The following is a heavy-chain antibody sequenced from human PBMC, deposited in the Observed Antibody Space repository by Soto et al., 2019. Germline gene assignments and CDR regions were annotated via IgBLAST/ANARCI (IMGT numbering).Heavy chain of an antibody. CDR3: ASHNSCGGDCYYYYGMDV. D-gene: IGHD2-21*02. CDR2: IDPSDSYT. V-gene: IGHV5-10-1*01. Sequence: GESLKISCKGSGYSFTSYWISWVRQMPGKGLEWMGRIDPSDSYTNYSPSFQGHVTISADKSISTAYLQWSSLKASDTAMYYCASHNSCGGDCYYYYGMDVWGQGTTVTV. J-gene: IGHJ6*02. CDR1: GYSFTSYW.